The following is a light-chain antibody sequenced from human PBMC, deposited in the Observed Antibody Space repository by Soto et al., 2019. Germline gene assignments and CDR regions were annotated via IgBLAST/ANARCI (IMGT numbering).Light chain of an antibody. CDR2: GAS. CDR1: QSLSTSY. J-gene: IGKJ5*01. CDR3: QQYDSSPPIT. Sequence: EIVLTQSPGILSLSPGERATLSCRASQSLSTSYLAWYQQKPGQAPRLLIYGASDRVTGIPDRFSGSGSGTDFSLTISRLEPEDFAVYYCQQYDSSPPITFGQGTRLEIK. V-gene: IGKV3-20*01.